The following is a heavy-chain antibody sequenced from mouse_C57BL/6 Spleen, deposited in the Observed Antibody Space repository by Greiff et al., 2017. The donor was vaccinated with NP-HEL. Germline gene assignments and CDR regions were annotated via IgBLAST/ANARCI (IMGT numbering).Heavy chain of an antibody. Sequence: QVQLQQPGAELVKPGASVKLSCKASGYTFTSYWMQWVKQRPGQGLEWIGEIDPSDSYTNYNQKFKGKATLTVDTSSRTAYMQLNSLTSEETALYYCAREREYNYGNNDYWGQGTTLTDSS. CDR1: GYTFTSYW. CDR3: AREREYNYGNNDY. CDR2: IDPSDSYT. J-gene: IGHJ2*01. V-gene: IGHV1-50*01. D-gene: IGHD2-1*01.